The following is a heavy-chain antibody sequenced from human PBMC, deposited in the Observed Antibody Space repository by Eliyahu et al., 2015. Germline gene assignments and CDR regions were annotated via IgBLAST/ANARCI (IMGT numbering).Heavy chain of an antibody. V-gene: IGHV3-33*01. Sequence: QVHLVESGGGVVQPGRXLRXSXSLXGLAVRETGMGGVRQAPGKGLGXVALXWGDGHSQFYADSVKGRFTISRDISRNTVYLQMTNLAVDDTAIYFCARGIYYFDYWGQGTLVTVST. J-gene: IGHJ4*02. CDR1: GLAVRETG. CDR3: ARGIYYFDY. D-gene: IGHD2-21*01. CDR2: XWGDGHSQ.